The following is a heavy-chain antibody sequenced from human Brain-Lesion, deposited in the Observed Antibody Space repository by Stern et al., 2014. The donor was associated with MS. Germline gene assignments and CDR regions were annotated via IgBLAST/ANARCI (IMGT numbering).Heavy chain of an antibody. D-gene: IGHD2-2*01. CDR2: IFNSGST. Sequence: QMQLVESGPGLVKPSQTLSLSCTVSGGSISSGGYYWSWIRQPAGKGPEWIGRIFNSGSTSYNPALKSRVTISIDPSKNQFSLRLNSRTAADTAVYYCARGRVVPGFQYYATDVWGQGTTVIVSS. V-gene: IGHV4-61*02. J-gene: IGHJ6*02. CDR1: GGSISSGGYY. CDR3: ARGRVVPGFQYYATDV.